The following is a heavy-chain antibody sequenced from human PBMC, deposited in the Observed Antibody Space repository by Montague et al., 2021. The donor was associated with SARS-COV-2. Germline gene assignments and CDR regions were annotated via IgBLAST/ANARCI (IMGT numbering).Heavy chain of an antibody. D-gene: IGHD5-18*01. CDR2: INLNRST. CDR1: GGSFSGGY. Sequence: SETLSLTCVVYGGSFSGGYYSWIRQPPRTGLEWVGEINLNRSTTSNPTLTSRVTISVDTSTTQFSLRLNSVTAADTAVYYCARGGGYSYGALDYWGQGTLVTVSS. J-gene: IGHJ4*02. CDR3: ARGGGYSYGALDY. V-gene: IGHV4-34*01.